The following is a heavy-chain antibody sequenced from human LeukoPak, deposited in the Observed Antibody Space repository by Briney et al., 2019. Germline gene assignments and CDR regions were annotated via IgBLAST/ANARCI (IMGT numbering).Heavy chain of an antibody. CDR2: ISSSGSTI. CDR3: AKDLPSGYGSLYFDL. V-gene: IGHV3-11*04. Sequence: GGSLRLSCAASGFTFSDYYMSWIRQAPGKGLEWVSYISSSGSTIYYADSVKGRFTISRDNAKNSLYLQMNSLRAEDTAVYYCAKDLPSGYGSLYFDLWGRGTLVTVSS. D-gene: IGHD5-12*01. CDR1: GFTFSDYY. J-gene: IGHJ2*01.